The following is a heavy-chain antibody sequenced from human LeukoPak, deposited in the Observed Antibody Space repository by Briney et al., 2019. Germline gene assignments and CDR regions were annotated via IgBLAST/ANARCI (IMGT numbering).Heavy chain of an antibody. CDR1: GYRFTSYW. D-gene: IGHD2-15*01. Sequence: GESLKISFKGSGYRFTSYWIGWVRPMPGKGLEWMGIIYPGDSDIRYSPSFQGQVTISADKSISTAYLQWSSLKASDTAMYYCARSLFYCSGGSCYAKGWFDPWGQGTLVTVSS. J-gene: IGHJ5*02. CDR2: IYPGDSDI. CDR3: ARSLFYCSGGSCYAKGWFDP. V-gene: IGHV5-51*01.